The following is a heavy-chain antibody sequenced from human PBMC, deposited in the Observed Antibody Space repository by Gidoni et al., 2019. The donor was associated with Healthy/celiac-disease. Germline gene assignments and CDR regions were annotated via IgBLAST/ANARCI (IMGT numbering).Heavy chain of an antibody. CDR2: IYPGDSDT. D-gene: IGHD6-13*01. V-gene: IGHV5-51*01. CDR1: GYSFTSYW. CDR3: ASLEVGTAAAGDV. J-gene: IGHJ6*01. Sequence: EVQLVQSGAAVKTPGESLKISCRGSGYSFTSYWIGWGRQMPGKGLEWMGLIYPGDSDTRYSPSFQCQVTISADKSISTAYLQWISRKASDTAMYYCASLEVGTAAAGDVWGQGTTVTVSS.